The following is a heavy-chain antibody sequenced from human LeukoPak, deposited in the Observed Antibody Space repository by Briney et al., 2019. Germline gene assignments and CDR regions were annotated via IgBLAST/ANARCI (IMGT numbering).Heavy chain of an antibody. D-gene: IGHD3-22*01. CDR3: ARGQGTMIVVV. CDR1: GGSISSSSYY. V-gene: IGHV4-39*01. J-gene: IGHJ4*02. Sequence: SETLSLTCTVSGGSISSSSYYWGWIRQPPGKGLEWIGSIYYSGSTYYNPSLKSRVTISVDTSKNQFSLKLSSVTAADTAVYYCARGQGTMIVVVWGQGTLVTVSS. CDR2: IYYSGST.